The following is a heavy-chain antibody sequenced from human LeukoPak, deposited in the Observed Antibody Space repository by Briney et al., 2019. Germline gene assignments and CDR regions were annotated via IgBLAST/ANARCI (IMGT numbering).Heavy chain of an antibody. V-gene: IGHV5-51*01. Sequence: HGESLKISCVGSGYRFSTYWIAWARQMPGKGLDWMGIIHSGDSNTVYSPSFQGQVTISVDKSISTAYLQWSSLKASDTAMYYCARGELLSPYDAFDIWGQGTMVTVSS. D-gene: IGHD1-26*01. CDR3: ARGELLSPYDAFDI. CDR2: IHSGDSNT. CDR1: GYRFSTYW. J-gene: IGHJ3*02.